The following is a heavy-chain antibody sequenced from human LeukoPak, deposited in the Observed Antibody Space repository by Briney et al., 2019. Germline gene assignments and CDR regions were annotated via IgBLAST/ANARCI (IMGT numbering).Heavy chain of an antibody. CDR3: VRESRFHFDY. Sequence: PGGSLRLSCAASAFTFSGYSRTWVRQAPGKGLEWVSYISSSSSIMSYADSVKGRFTISRDNAKNSLYLQMNSLRDEDTAVYYCVRESRFHFDYWGQGTLVTVSS. CDR2: ISSSSSIM. CDR1: AFTFSGYS. D-gene: IGHD3-10*01. V-gene: IGHV3-48*02. J-gene: IGHJ4*02.